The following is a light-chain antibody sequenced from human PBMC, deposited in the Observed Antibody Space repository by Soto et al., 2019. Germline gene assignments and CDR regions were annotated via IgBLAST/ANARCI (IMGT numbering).Light chain of an antibody. V-gene: IGKV1-5*03. CDR3: QQYDTYPWT. Sequence: DIQMTQSPSTLSASVRDRVTITCRASQSVKSWLAWYQQKPGRAPKLLIYKASTLESGVPSRFSGSESGTEFTLTISSLQPDDFAIYYCQQYDTYPWTFGQGNKVEIK. CDR1: QSVKSW. CDR2: KAS. J-gene: IGKJ1*01.